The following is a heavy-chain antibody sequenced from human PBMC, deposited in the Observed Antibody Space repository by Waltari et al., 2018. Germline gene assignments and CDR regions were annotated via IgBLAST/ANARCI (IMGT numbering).Heavy chain of an antibody. D-gene: IGHD3-10*01. J-gene: IGHJ6*02. CDR3: ARAGLIVSRGGLPYYYYGMDV. Sequence: QVQLVQSGAEVKKPGSSVKVSCKASGGTFSSYTISWVRQAPGQGLEWMGRISPILGIANYAQKFQGRVTITADKSTSTAYMELSRVRPNDTAVYYCARAGLIVSRGGLPYYYYGMDVWGQGTTVIVSS. CDR1: GGTFSSYT. CDR2: ISPILGIA. V-gene: IGHV1-69*02.